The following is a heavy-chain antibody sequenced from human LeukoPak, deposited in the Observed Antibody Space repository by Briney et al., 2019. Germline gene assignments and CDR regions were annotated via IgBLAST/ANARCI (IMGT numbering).Heavy chain of an antibody. CDR1: GFTFDDYA. V-gene: IGHV3-9*01. D-gene: IGHD3-3*01. J-gene: IGHJ4*02. CDR3: AKDPYYDFWSGYYYFDY. CDR2: ISWNSGSI. Sequence: GRSLRLSCAASGFTFDDYAMHWVRQAPGKGLEWVSGISWNSGSIGYADSVKGRFTISRDNAKNSLYLQMNSLRAEDTALYYCAKDPYYDFWSGYYYFDYWGQGTLVTVSS.